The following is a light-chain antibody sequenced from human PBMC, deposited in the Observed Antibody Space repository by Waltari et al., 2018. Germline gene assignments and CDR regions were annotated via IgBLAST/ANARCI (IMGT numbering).Light chain of an antibody. CDR1: SSDVGGYNY. CDR3: SSYISSSTLEL. Sequence: HSALTQPASVSGSPGQSITISCTGTSSDVGGYNYVSWYQQHPGKAPKLMIYYVSNLPSGVSNRFSGSKSCNMASLTISGLQAEDEADYYCSSYISSSTLELFGGGTSLTVL. J-gene: IGLJ2*01. CDR2: YVS. V-gene: IGLV2-14*03.